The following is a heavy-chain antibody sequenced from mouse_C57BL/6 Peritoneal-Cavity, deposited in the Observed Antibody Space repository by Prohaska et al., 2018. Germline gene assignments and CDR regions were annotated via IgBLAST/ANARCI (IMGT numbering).Heavy chain of an antibody. V-gene: IGHV5-4*01. CDR2: SSDCGNYT. Sequence: EVQLVESGGGLVKPGGSLKLSCAASGFTFSSYAMSWVRQTPEKSVWVVATSSDCGNYTYNPDNVKGRFTITRDNAKNNRYRQMSHLKSEDTAMYYCARLGRAYWGQGTLVTVSA. CDR1: GFTFSSYA. CDR3: ARLGRAY. D-gene: IGHD4-1*01. J-gene: IGHJ3*01.